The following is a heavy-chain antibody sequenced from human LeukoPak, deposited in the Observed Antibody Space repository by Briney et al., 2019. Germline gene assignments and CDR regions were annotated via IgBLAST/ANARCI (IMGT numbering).Heavy chain of an antibody. CDR3: ARDRDPAAHYYMDV. CDR1: GFIIRSYG. J-gene: IGHJ6*03. D-gene: IGHD6-25*01. V-gene: IGHV3-30*19. Sequence: PGGSLRLSCVASGFIIRSYGMHWVRQAPGKGLEWVAVISYDGSNKYYADSVKGRFTIPRDNSKNTLYLQMNSLRAEDTAVYYCARDRDPAAHYYMDVWGKGTTVTVSS. CDR2: ISYDGSNK.